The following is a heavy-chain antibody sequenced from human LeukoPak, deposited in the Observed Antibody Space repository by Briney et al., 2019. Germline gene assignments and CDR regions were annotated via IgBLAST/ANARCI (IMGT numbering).Heavy chain of an antibody. J-gene: IGHJ4*02. CDR2: INHSGST. CDR1: GGSFNGYY. V-gene: IGHV4-34*01. CDR3: ASVVSGFIDY. Sequence: SETLSLTCAVYGGSFNGYYWSWIRQPPGKGLEWIGEINHSGSTNYNPSLKSRVTISVDTSKNQFSLKLSSVTAADTAVYYCASVVSGFIDYWGQGTLVTVSS. D-gene: IGHD3-22*01.